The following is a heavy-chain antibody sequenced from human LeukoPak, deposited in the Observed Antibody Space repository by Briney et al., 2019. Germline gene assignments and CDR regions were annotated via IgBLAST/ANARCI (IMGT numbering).Heavy chain of an antibody. CDR1: GFTFSSYS. Sequence: GGSLRLSCAASGFTFSSYSMNWVRQAPGKGLEWVSSISSSSYIYYADSVKGRFTISRVNAKNSLYLQMNSLRAEDTAVYYCARDPRVGYSYGNDAFDIWGQGTMVTVSS. D-gene: IGHD5-18*01. V-gene: IGHV3-21*01. J-gene: IGHJ3*02. CDR2: ISSSSYI. CDR3: ARDPRVGYSYGNDAFDI.